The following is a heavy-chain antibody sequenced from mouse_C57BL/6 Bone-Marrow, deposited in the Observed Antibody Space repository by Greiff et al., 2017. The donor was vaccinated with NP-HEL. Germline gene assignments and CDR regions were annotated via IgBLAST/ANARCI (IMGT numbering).Heavy chain of an antibody. V-gene: IGHV1-81*01. CDR1: GYTFTSYG. D-gene: IGHD2-3*01. J-gene: IGHJ2*01. CDR2: IYPRSGNT. CDR3: GSGYYVNYFDY. Sequence: QVQLQQSGAELARPGASVKLSCKASGYTFTSYGISWVKQRPGQGLEWIGEIYPRSGNTYYNEKFKGKATLTADKSSSTAYMELRSLTSEDSAVCVSGSGYYVNYFDYWGTGTTLTVSS.